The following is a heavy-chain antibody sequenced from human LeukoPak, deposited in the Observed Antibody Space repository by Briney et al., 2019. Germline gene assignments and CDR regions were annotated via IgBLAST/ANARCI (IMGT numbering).Heavy chain of an antibody. CDR1: GGSISSSSYY. CDR2: INHSGST. J-gene: IGHJ4*02. V-gene: IGHV4-39*07. D-gene: IGHD5-12*01. CDR3: ARGGWLRRKGFDY. Sequence: KPSETLSLTCTVSGGSISSSSYYWGWIRQPPGKGLEWIGEINHSGSTNYNPSLKSRVTISVDTSKNQFSLKLSSVTAADTAVYYCARGGWLRRKGFDYWGQGTLVTVSS.